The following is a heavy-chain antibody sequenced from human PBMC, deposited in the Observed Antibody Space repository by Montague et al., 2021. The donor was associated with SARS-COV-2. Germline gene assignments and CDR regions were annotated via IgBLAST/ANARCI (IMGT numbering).Heavy chain of an antibody. CDR1: GGSISSFY. CDR2: IYYSGST. Sequence: SETLSLTCTVSGGSISSFYWSWIRQPPGKGLERIGNIYYSGSTKYSPSLKLRSVTAADTAVYYCARAQSTCFIANCVNYFDFWGLGALVTVSS. CDR3: F. V-gene: IGHV4-59*01. D-gene: IGHD3-22*01. J-gene: IGHJ4*02.